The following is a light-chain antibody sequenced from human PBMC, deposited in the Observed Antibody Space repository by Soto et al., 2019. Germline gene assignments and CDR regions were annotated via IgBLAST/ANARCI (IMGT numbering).Light chain of an antibody. CDR2: GNS. J-gene: IGLJ1*01. V-gene: IGLV1-40*01. CDR1: SSNIGAGYD. CDR3: QSYDSSLSGYV. Sequence: QSVLTQPPSVSGAPGQRVTISRTGGSSNIGAGYDVHWYQQLPGTAPKLLIYGNSNRPSGVPDRFSGSKSGTSASLAITGLQAEDEADYYCQSYDSSLSGYVFGTGTKSPS.